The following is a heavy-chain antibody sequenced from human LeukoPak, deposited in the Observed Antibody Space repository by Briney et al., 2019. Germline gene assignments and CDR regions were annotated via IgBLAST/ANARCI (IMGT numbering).Heavy chain of an antibody. Sequence: SETLSLTCTVSGGSISSYYWSWIRQPAGKGLEWIGRIYTSGSTNYNPSLKSRVTMSVDTSKNQFSLKLSSVTAADTAVYYCARSPLLGSVEWLLGDYYYMDVWGKGTTVTVSS. J-gene: IGHJ6*03. D-gene: IGHD3-3*01. CDR1: GGSISSYY. CDR2: IYTSGST. CDR3: ARSPLLGSVEWLLGDYYYMDV. V-gene: IGHV4-4*07.